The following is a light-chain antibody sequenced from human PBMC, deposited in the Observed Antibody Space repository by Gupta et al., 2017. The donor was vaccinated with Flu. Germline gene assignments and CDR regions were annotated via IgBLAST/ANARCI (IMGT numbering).Light chain of an antibody. CDR1: DMGTKS. Sequence: SYVLTRPPSVSVAPGQTARITCGGNDMGTKSVHWYQHKPGQAPVLVVYHNSGRPSGIPERFSGSNSGDTTTLTINRVEAGDEADFYCQVWDSSSDYVFGTGTTVTV. J-gene: IGLJ1*01. CDR3: QVWDSSSDYV. CDR2: HNS. V-gene: IGLV3-21*02.